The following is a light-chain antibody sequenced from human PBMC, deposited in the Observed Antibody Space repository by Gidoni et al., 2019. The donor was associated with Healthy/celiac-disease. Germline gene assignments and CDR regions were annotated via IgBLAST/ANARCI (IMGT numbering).Light chain of an antibody. Sequence: GDRVTITCRASQSISSYLNWYQQKPGKAPKLLIYAASSLQSGVPSRFSGRGSGTDFTLTISSLQPEDSATYYCQQSFTTPRTWTFGQGTKVEIK. V-gene: IGKV1-39*01. CDR1: QSISSY. CDR2: AAS. J-gene: IGKJ1*01. CDR3: QQSFTTPRTWT.